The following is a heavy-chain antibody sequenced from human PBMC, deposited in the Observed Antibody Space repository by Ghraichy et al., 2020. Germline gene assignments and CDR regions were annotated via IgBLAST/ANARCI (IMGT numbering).Heavy chain of an antibody. CDR2: ISGSGGST. Sequence: GGSLRLSCAASGFTFSSYAMSWVRQAPGKGLEWVSAISGSGGSTYYADSVKGRFTISRDNSKNTLYLQMNSLRAEDTAVYYCAKDHGGYCSSTSCYEVSGYFDLWGRGTLVTVSS. D-gene: IGHD2-2*01. V-gene: IGHV3-23*01. CDR1: GFTFSSYA. J-gene: IGHJ2*01. CDR3: AKDHGGYCSSTSCYEVSGYFDL.